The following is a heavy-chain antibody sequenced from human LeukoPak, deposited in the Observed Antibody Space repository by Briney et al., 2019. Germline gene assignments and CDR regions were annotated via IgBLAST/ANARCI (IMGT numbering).Heavy chain of an antibody. CDR2: INHSGST. CDR1: GGSFSGYY. CDR3: ARGRGVYDYVWGSSY. Sequence: PSETLSLTCAVYGGSFSGYYWSWIRQPPGKGLEWIGEINHSGSTNYNPSLKSRVTISVDTSKNQFSLKLSSVTAADTAVYYCARGRGVYDYVWGSSYWGQGTLVTVSS. V-gene: IGHV4-34*01. D-gene: IGHD3-16*01. J-gene: IGHJ4*02.